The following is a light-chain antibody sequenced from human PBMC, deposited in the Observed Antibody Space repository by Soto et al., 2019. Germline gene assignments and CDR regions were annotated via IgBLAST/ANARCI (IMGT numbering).Light chain of an antibody. Sequence: AIKMTQSPSSLSASVGDRVTISCRASQDIRNHLAWYQQKPGKAPNLLIYAASSLQSGVPSRFSGSGSGTDFTLTISSLQPEDFANYFCLQHYTCPFTFGPGIKVDI. CDR2: AAS. CDR3: LQHYTCPFT. CDR1: QDIRNH. J-gene: IGKJ3*01. V-gene: IGKV1-6*02.